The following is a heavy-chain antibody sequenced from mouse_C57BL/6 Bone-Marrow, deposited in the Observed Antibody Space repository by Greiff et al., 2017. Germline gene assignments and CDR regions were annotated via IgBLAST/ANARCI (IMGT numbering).Heavy chain of an antibody. CDR1: GYTFTSYW. Sequence: QVQLQQPGAELVKPGASVKMSCKASGYTFTSYWITWVKQRPGQGLEWIGDIYPGSGSTNYNEKFKSKATLTVDTSSSTAYMQLSSLTSEDSAVYYCARTPLSYSTWYFDVWGTGTTVTVSS. V-gene: IGHV1-55*01. J-gene: IGHJ1*03. CDR2: IYPGSGST. D-gene: IGHD2-5*01. CDR3: ARTPLSYSTWYFDV.